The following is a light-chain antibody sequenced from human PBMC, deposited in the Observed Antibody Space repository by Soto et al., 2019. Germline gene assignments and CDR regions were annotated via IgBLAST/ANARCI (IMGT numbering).Light chain of an antibody. CDR3: QQRNTWPFT. CDR1: QDVDSY. Sequence: EILLTQSPATLSLSPGERATLSCRASQDVDSYLAWYQQTPGQAPRLLIYDASNRAPGIPARFSGSGSGTDFTLTISSLEPEDFAVYYCQQRNTWPFTFGPGTRVDIK. CDR2: DAS. J-gene: IGKJ3*01. V-gene: IGKV3-11*01.